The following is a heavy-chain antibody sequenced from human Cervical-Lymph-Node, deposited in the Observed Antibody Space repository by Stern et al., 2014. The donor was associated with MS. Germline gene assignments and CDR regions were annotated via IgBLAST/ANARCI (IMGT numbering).Heavy chain of an antibody. V-gene: IGHV5-51*01. J-gene: IGHJ4*02. CDR2: IYPGDSDT. D-gene: IGHD4-17*01. Sequence: VQLVQSGAEVKTPWASMKISWKGSGYSFTANWIALVRQTPGKGLEWMGFIYPGDSDTRYSPSLQGQVTLSAGKSISSACLQWSSLNASATAMYYCARCYGDYAFDYWGQGTLVTVSS. CDR1: GYSFTANW. CDR3: ARCYGDYAFDY.